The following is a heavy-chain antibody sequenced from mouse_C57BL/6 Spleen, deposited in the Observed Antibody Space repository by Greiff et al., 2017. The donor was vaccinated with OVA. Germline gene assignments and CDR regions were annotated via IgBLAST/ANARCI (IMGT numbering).Heavy chain of an antibody. CDR3: TRGTMITTGPFAY. J-gene: IGHJ3*01. Sequence: QVQLQQSGAELVRPGASVTLSCKASGYTFTDYEMHWVKQTPVHGLEWIGAIDPETGGTAYNQKFKGKAILTADKSSSTAYMELRSLTSEDSAVYYCTRGTMITTGPFAYWGQGTLVTVSA. CDR2: IDPETGGT. CDR1: GYTFTDYE. D-gene: IGHD2-4*01. V-gene: IGHV1-15*01.